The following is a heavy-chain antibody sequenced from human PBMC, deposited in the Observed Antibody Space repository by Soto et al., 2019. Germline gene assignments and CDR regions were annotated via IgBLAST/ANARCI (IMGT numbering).Heavy chain of an antibody. CDR1: GGTFSAYY. V-gene: IGHV4-34*01. D-gene: IGHD1-1*01. CDR2: INHSGTT. Sequence: SETLSLTCAVYGGTFSAYYWSWIRQPPGKGPEWIGEINHSGTTDYNPSLESRVTISVDTSKKQFSLKLNPVTAADTAVYYGASHRTGTYKIVEENWFDPWGQGTMVTVSS. CDR3: ASHRTGTYKIVEENWFDP. J-gene: IGHJ5*02.